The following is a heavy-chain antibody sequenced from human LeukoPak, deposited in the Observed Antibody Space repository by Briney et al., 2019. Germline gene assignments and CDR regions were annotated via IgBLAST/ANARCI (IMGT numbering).Heavy chain of an antibody. CDR1: GGTFNTYA. Sequence: SVKVSCKVSGGTFNTYAISWVRQAPGQGLEWMGGIIPVFGTPDYAQKFQDRVTITADRSTKTVHMELSSLQAEDTAFYYCARNWGLQYPPHYFFDYWGQGTLVTVSS. CDR2: IIPVFGTP. CDR3: ARNWGLQYPPHYFFDY. V-gene: IGHV1-69*06. D-gene: IGHD3-16*01. J-gene: IGHJ4*02.